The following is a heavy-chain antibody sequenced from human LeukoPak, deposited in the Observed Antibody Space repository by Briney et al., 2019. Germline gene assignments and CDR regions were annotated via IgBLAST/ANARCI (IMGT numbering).Heavy chain of an antibody. CDR3: AKSTNSCSGGSCYPGFDS. CDR1: GFTFSSYA. J-gene: IGHJ4*02. D-gene: IGHD2-15*01. CDR2: FSGSGGST. Sequence: GGSLRLSCAASGFTFSSYAMSWVRQAPGKGLEWVSTFSGSGGSTYYADSVKGRFTISRDNSRNTLYLQMNSLRAEDTAIYYCAKSTNSCSGGSCYPGFDSWGQGTLVTASS. V-gene: IGHV3-23*01.